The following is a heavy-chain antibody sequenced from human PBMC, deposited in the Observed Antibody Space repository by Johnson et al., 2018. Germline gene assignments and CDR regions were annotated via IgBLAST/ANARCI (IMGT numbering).Heavy chain of an antibody. CDR1: GFTVSSNY. D-gene: IGHD4-17*01. CDR2: ISWNSGSI. V-gene: IGHV3-9*01. J-gene: IGHJ6*03. CDR3: AKDGTVTPTVHYMDV. Sequence: EVQLVETGGGLIQPGGSLRLSCAASGFTVSSNYMSWVRQAPGTGLEWVSGISWNSGSIGYAASVKGRFTLSRDNAKNSLYLQMNSLRAEDTALYYCAKDGTVTPTVHYMDVWGKGTTVTVSS.